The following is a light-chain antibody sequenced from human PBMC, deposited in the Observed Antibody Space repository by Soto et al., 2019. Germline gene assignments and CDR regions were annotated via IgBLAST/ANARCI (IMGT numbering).Light chain of an antibody. J-gene: IGKJ2*01. V-gene: IGKV3-15*01. CDR3: QQSNNWPYT. Sequence: EILMTQSPATLSVSPGERATLSCRASQSVSHNLAWYQQKPGQAPRLLFYGASIRAIGIPARFSGSGSGTEFTLTISSLTSEDFAIYYCQQSNNWPYTFGQGTKLEIK. CDR1: QSVSHN. CDR2: GAS.